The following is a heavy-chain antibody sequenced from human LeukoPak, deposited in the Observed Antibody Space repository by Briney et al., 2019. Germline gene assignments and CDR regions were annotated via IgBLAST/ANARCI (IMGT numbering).Heavy chain of an antibody. CDR3: ASRATVTTFFDY. D-gene: IGHD4-17*01. Sequence: PGGSLRLSCAATGFTFSGFYMSWIRQAPGKGLECVSYISSSGHSIYYADSVKGRFTISRDNAKTSLYLQMNSLRAEDTAVYYCASRATVTTFFDYWGQGTLVTVSS. CDR1: GFTFSGFY. J-gene: IGHJ4*02. V-gene: IGHV3-11*01. CDR2: ISSSGHSI.